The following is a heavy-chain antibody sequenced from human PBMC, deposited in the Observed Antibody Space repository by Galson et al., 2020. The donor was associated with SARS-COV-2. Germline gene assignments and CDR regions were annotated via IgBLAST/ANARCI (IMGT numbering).Heavy chain of an antibody. CDR2: INSDGSST. CDR3: ARVPHSSSWYGGAFDI. J-gene: IGHJ3*02. V-gene: IGHV3-74*01. Sequence: HWVRQAPRKGLVWVSRINSDGSSTSYADSVKGRFTISRDNAKNTLYLQMNSLRAEDTAVYYCARVPHSSSWYGGAFDIWGQGTMVTVSS. D-gene: IGHD6-13*01.